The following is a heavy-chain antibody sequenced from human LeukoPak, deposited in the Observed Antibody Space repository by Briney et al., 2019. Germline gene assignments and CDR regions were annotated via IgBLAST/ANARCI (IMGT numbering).Heavy chain of an antibody. Sequence: PGGSLRLSCAASGFSFSNYAMNWVRQAPGKGLEWVSSIDGSSSHIHYADSVKGRFTISRDNTKSSLYLQMNSLRAEDMAVYYCARGYCGGDCYGDWGQGTLVTVSS. V-gene: IGHV3-21*01. J-gene: IGHJ1*01. D-gene: IGHD2-21*02. CDR1: GFSFSNYA. CDR3: ARGYCGGDCYGD. CDR2: IDGSSSHI.